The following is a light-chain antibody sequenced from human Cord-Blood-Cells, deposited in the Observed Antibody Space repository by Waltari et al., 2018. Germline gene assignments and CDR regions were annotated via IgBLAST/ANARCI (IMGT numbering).Light chain of an antibody. CDR2: GAS. V-gene: IGKV3-20*01. J-gene: IGKJ4*01. CDR3: QQYGSSPLT. CDR1: QSVSSSY. Sequence: VLTQSPGTLSLSPGERATLSCRARQSVSSSYLAWYQQKHGQAPRLLIYGASSRATVIPDRFSGSGSGTDFTLTISRLEPEDFAVYYCQQYGSSPLTFGGGTKVEIK.